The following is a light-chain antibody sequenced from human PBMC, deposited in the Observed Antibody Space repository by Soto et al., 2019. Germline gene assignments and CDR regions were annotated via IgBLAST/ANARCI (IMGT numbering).Light chain of an antibody. Sequence: EIVLTQSPGTLSLSPGERATLSCRASQSVSSSYLAWYQHKPGQAPRLLIYGASCRATGIPDRFSGSGSGTGFTLIISRLEPEDFAVYYCQQYGSSPHTFGQGTKLEIK. CDR1: QSVSSSY. CDR3: QQYGSSPHT. J-gene: IGKJ2*01. V-gene: IGKV3-20*01. CDR2: GAS.